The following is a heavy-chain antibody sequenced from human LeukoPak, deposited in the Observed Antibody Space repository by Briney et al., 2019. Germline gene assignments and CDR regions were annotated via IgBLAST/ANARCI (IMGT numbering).Heavy chain of an antibody. CDR2: INHSGST. Sequence: SETLSLTCAVYGGSFSGYYWSWIRQPPGKGLEWIGEINHSGSTNYNPSLKSRVTISVGTSKNQFSLKLSSVTAADTAVYYCARTTYYYGSGSSGGWFDPWGQGTLVTVSS. V-gene: IGHV4-34*01. J-gene: IGHJ5*02. D-gene: IGHD3-10*01. CDR3: ARTTYYYGSGSSGGWFDP. CDR1: GGSFSGYY.